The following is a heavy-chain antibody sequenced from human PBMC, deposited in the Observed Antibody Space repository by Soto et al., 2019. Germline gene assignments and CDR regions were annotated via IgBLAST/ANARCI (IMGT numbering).Heavy chain of an antibody. J-gene: IGHJ4*02. CDR2: VNPSDGST. CDR3: ARVVGTYYDILTGEWVCHFDY. CDR1: GYTFTRNY. D-gene: IGHD3-9*01. V-gene: IGHV1-46*03. Sequence: ASLKVSCNASGYTFTRNYVLWVLQAPGQGLEWMGIVNPSDGSTSYSQRFQGRVTVTMDTSTSTVYLDLSSLRSEDTAVFYCARVVGTYYDILTGEWVCHFDYWGQGTQVSVSS.